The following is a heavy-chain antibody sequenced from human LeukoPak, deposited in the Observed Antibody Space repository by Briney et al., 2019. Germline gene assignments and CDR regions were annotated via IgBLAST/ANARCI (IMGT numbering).Heavy chain of an antibody. D-gene: IGHD5-18*01. CDR3: ASGIQPRLSWFFDL. J-gene: IGHJ2*01. V-gene: IGHV3-11*01. CDR2: ISSPGSTT. Sequence: GGSLRLSCAASGFRFSDYYMSWIRQVPGKGLEWTSYISSPGSTTYYVDSVKGRFTISRDNAKNSLFLQMNSLRADDTAVYYCASGIQPRLSWFFDLWGRGTLVSVSS. CDR1: GFRFSDYY.